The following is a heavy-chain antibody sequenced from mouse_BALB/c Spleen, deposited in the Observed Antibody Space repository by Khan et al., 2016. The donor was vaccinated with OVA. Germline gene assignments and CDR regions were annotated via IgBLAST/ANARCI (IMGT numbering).Heavy chain of an antibody. CDR1: GYTFTTYT. CDR2: IIPSNDYT. CDR3: VRERAYYKSDGWVSC. J-gene: IGHJ3*01. D-gene: IGHD2-14*01. Sequence: VELVESGAELARPGASVKMSCKASGYTFTTYTIHWVKQRLGQGLEWIGYIIPSNDYTNYNQKFKDRATLTADKSSSTAYMQLSSLTPEDSAVYYCVRERAYYKSDGWVSCWGEGTLVTAS. V-gene: IGHV1-4*01.